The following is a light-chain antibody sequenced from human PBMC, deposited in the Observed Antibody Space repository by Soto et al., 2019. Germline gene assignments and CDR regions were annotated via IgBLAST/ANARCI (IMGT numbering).Light chain of an antibody. J-gene: IGKJ3*01. Sequence: EIVLTQSPGTLSLSPGERATLSCRASQSVYNNYIAWYQQKPGQAPRTVIYGASIRATGIPDRFSGGGSGTGFTLSISSLEPEDFAVYYCQQRSHWLFSFGPGTKVDIK. V-gene: IGKV3D-20*02. CDR3: QQRSHWLFS. CDR1: QSVYNNY. CDR2: GAS.